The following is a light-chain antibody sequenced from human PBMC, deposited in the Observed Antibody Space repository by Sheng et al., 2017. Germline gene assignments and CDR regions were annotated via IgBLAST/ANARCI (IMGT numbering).Light chain of an antibody. Sequence: EIVLTQSPGTLSLSPGERATLSCRASQSVSSGYLAWYQQKPGQAPRLLIYDASTRTTGIPDRFSGSGSGTDFTLTISRLEPEDFAVYYCQQYRSSPYSFGQGTKLEIK. CDR3: QQYRSSPYS. J-gene: IGKJ2*03. CDR2: DAS. CDR1: QSVSSGY. V-gene: IGKV3-20*01.